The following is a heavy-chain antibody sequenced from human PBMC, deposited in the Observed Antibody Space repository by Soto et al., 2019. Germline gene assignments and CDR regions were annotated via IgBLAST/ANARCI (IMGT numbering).Heavy chain of an antibody. J-gene: IGHJ4*02. D-gene: IGHD4-17*01. V-gene: IGHV3-23*01. CDR1: GFTFSSYA. Sequence: EVQLLESGGGLVQPGGSLRLSCAASGFTFSSYAMSWVRQAPGKGLEWVSAISGSGGSTYYADSVKGRFTISRDNSKNTLYLQMNSLRAEDTAVYYCAKDSTTGGDSTVTTKIFDYWGQGTLVTVSS. CDR2: ISGSGGST. CDR3: AKDSTTGGDSTVTTKIFDY.